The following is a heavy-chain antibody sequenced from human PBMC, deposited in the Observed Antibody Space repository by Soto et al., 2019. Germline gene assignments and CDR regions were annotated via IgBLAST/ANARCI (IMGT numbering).Heavy chain of an antibody. CDR1: GYTFTNYG. D-gene: IGHD2-15*01. CDR3: ARDPGAASFAF. Sequence: ASVKVSCQASGYTFTNYGISWVRQAPGEGLEWVGWINTSNDNKLYAQKLQGRLTLTTDTSTSTAYMDLTTLRSDDTAVYFCARDPGAASFAFWAQGTLVTVSS. CDR2: INTSNDNK. J-gene: IGHJ4*02. V-gene: IGHV1-18*01.